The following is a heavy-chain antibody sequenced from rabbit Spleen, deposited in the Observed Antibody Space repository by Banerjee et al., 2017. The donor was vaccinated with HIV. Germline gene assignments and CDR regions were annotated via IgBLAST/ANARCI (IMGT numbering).Heavy chain of an antibody. V-gene: IGHV1S40*01. CDR1: GFTISSTYW. D-gene: IGHD1-1*01. J-gene: IGHJ6*01. CDR2: IDDVDGST. CDR3: ARARPTNNYYLAYGMDL. Sequence: QSLEESGGDLVKPGASLTLTCKASGFTISSTYWICWVRQAPGKGLEWIACIDDVDGSTYYASWAKGRFSSSKASSTTVTLQMTSLTAADTATYFCARARPTNNYYLAYGMDLWGPGTLVTVS.